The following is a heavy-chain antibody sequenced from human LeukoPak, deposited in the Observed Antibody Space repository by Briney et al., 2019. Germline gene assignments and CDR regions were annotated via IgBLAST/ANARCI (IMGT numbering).Heavy chain of an antibody. CDR1: GFTSSNYW. CDR2: IKQDGSEK. D-gene: IGHD6-13*01. Sequence: GGSLRLSCATSGFTSSNYWMNWVRQAPGKGLEWVANIKQDGSEKYYVDSVKGRFTISRDNAKNSLFLQMNGLRADDTAVYYCARDPQTNSWPEYFLHWGQGTLVTVSS. J-gene: IGHJ1*01. V-gene: IGHV3-7*04. CDR3: ARDPQTNSWPEYFLH.